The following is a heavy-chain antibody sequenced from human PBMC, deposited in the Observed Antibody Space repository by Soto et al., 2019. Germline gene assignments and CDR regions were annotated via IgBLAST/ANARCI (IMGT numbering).Heavy chain of an antibody. V-gene: IGHV1-2*04. Sequence: ASVKVSCKASGYTFTSYAMHWVRQAPGQGLEWMGWINPNSGGTNYAQKFQGWVTMTRDTSISTAYMELSRLRSDDTAVYYCAREYDYVWGSYRHYGMDVWGQGTTVTVSS. D-gene: IGHD3-16*02. J-gene: IGHJ6*02. CDR3: AREYDYVWGSYRHYGMDV. CDR2: INPNSGGT. CDR1: GYTFTSYA.